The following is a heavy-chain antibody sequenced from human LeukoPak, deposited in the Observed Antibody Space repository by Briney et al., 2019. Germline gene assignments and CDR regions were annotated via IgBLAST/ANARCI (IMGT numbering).Heavy chain of an antibody. Sequence: ASVKVSRKASGYTFTGYYIHWVRQAPGQGLEWMGRINSNSANTNYAQKFQGRVTMTRDTSISTAYMELSRLRSDDTAVYYCARALIRDAFDIWGQGTMVTVSS. V-gene: IGHV1-2*06. CDR1: GYTFTGYY. CDR2: INSNSANT. CDR3: ARALIRDAFDI. J-gene: IGHJ3*02.